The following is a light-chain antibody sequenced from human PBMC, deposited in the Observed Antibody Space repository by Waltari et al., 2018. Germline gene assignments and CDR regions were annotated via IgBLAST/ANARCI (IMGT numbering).Light chain of an antibody. J-gene: IGKJ3*01. CDR1: QSVSSN. CDR2: GAS. V-gene: IGKV3D-15*01. CDR3: QQYNNWPPLFT. Sequence: EIVMTQSPATLSVSPGDRATLSCRARQSVSSNLAWYQQKPGQAPRLLIYGASTRATGIPARFSGTGSGTEFTLTISSLQSEDFAVYYCQQYNNWPPLFTFGPGTKVDMK.